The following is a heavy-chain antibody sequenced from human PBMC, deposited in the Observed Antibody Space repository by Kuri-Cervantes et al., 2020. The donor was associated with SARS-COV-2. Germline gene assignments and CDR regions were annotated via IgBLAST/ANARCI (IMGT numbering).Heavy chain of an antibody. V-gene: IGHV3-21*01. CDR1: GFTFSSYG. D-gene: IGHD4-23*01. CDR2: ISSSSSYI. Sequence: GESLKISCAASGFTFSSYGMHWVRQAPGKGLEWVSSISSSSSYIYYADSVKGRFTISRDNAKNSLYLQMNSLRAEDTAVYYCARGPVVRDAFDIWGQGTMVTVSS. J-gene: IGHJ3*02. CDR3: ARGPVVRDAFDI.